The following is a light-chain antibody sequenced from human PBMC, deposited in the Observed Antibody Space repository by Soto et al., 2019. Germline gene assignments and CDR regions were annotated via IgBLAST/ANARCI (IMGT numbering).Light chain of an antibody. J-gene: IGKJ1*01. CDR1: QSISVW. CDR2: KAS. CDR3: QQYNNRWT. Sequence: DIQMTQSPSTLSASVGDRVTITCRASQSISVWLAWFQQKPGNAPKLLIYKASTLESGVPSRLSGSGSGTEFTLTTSSLQTDDSATYYCQQYNNRWTFGQGTKVEI. V-gene: IGKV1-5*03.